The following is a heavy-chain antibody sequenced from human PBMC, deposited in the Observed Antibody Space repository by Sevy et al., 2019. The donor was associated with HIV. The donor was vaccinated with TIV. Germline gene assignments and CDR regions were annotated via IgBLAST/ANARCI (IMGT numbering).Heavy chain of an antibody. Sequence: GGSLRLSCAASGFTFNIFPLHWVRQAPGKGLEWVTIMSFDGKYKYYADSVRGRFTISRDNSKNTLYLQMNNLRHGDTAIYYCARERKGGGLDYWGQGTLVTVSS. D-gene: IGHD3-16*01. CDR3: ARERKGGGLDY. J-gene: IGHJ4*02. V-gene: IGHV3-30*04. CDR1: GFTFNIFP. CDR2: MSFDGKYK.